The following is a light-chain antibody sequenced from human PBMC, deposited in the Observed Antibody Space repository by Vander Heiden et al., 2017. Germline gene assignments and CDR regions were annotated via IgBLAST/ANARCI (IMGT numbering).Light chain of an antibody. Sequence: QSALPQPASVSGSPGPSITISCTGTRSNIGGYNYVSWYQQHPGKAPKVRIYDVSKRPSGVSNRFSGSKSGNTASLIISGLQAEDEADYYCSSYRSTSTLEVFGGGTKLTVL. CDR1: RSNIGGYNY. V-gene: IGLV2-14*03. J-gene: IGLJ2*01. CDR2: DVS. CDR3: SSYRSTSTLEV.